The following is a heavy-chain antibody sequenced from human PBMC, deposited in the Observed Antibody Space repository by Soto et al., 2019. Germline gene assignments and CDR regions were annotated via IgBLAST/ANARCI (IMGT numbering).Heavy chain of an antibody. Sequence: GGSLRLSCVASRFSFGDFAMGWVRQAPGKGLEWVSHISGAGRTIYYADSVKGRFTISRDNSKNTLYLQMDSLRVDDTAVYYCVKDHIAVTGKGFYDSWGQGTLVTVSS. CDR2: ISGAGRTI. D-gene: IGHD6-19*01. CDR1: RFSFGDFA. V-gene: IGHV3-23*01. J-gene: IGHJ4*02. CDR3: VKDHIAVTGKGFYDS.